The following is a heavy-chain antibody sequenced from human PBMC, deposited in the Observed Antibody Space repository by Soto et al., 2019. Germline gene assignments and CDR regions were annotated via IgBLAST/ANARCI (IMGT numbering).Heavy chain of an antibody. CDR2: IIPLFDSA. CDR3: AASTFQSGVTGYFRLGF. J-gene: IGHJ4*02. D-gene: IGHD3-9*01. V-gene: IGHV1-69*06. CDR1: GDTFSNYA. Sequence: QVHLVQAGTEVKKPGSSVKVSCKTSGDTFSNYAISWVRQAPGQGLEWMGGIIPLFDSASYAQRSHDRVTITPEKFTSTAYMDPRSLTSEDTAIYYCAASTFQSGVTGYFRLGFWGQGPLVTVSS.